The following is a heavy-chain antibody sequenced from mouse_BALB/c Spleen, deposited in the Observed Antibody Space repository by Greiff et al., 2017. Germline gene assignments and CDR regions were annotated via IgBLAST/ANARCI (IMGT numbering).Heavy chain of an antibody. D-gene: IGHD2-14*01. CDR1: GYSITSDYA. V-gene: IGHV3-2*02. J-gene: IGHJ4*01. CDR2: ISYSGST. CDR3: SRCYRYESYAMDY. Sequence: EVKLVESGPGLVKPSQSLSLTCTVTGYSITSDYAWNWIRQFPGNKLEWMGYISYSGSTSYNPSLKSRISITRDTSKNQFFLQLNSVTTEDTATYYCSRCYRYESYAMDYWGQGTSVTVSS.